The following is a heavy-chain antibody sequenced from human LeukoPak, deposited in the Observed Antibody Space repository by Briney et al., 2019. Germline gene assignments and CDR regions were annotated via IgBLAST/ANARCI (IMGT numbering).Heavy chain of an antibody. Sequence: ASVKVSCKVSGYTLTELSMHWVRQAPGKGLEWMGGFYPEDGETIYAQKFQSRVTMTEDTSTDTAYMELSSLRSEDTAVYYCATVGATDWRYYYYGMDVWGQGTTVTVSS. CDR3: ATVGATDWRYYYYGMDV. CDR2: FYPEDGET. CDR1: GYTLTELS. J-gene: IGHJ6*02. V-gene: IGHV1-24*01. D-gene: IGHD1-26*01.